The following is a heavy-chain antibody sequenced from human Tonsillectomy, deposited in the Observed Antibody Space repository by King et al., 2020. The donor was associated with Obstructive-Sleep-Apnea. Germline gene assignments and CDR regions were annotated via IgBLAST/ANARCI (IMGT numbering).Heavy chain of an antibody. CDR3: ESASGKGGSGAGPLK. V-gene: IGHV3-30*04. J-gene: IGHJ4*02. Sequence: VQLVESGGGVVQPGRSLRLSCAASGITFSRFAMHWVRQAPGKGLEGVAIISNDGSYIQYVDSVEGRFTISRDNSQSTLYLQMNSLRTQDTSVYFCESASGKGGSGAGPLKWGQGTLVTVSS. D-gene: IGHD3-16*01. CDR2: ISNDGSYI. CDR1: GITFSRFA.